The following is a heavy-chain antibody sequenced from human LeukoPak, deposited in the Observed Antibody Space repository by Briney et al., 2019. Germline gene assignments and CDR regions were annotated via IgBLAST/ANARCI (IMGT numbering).Heavy chain of an antibody. J-gene: IGHJ4*02. Sequence: ASVRVSCKASVYAFNIYDINWVRQATGQGVEWMGWMNPDSGNTGFAQRFQGRVTMTRNTSITTAYMELSSLRFEDTAAYYCAVHLPGDYLDRWGQGTLVTVSS. CDR2: MNPDSGNT. V-gene: IGHV1-8*01. CDR1: VYAFNIYD. CDR3: AVHLPGDYLDR.